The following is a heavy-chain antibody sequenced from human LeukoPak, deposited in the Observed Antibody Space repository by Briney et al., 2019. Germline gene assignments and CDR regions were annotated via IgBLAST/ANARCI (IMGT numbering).Heavy chain of an antibody. D-gene: IGHD3-16*01. CDR2: IIPIFGTA. J-gene: IGHJ3*02. CDR3: ARPSRGGAFDI. CDR1: GGTFSSYA. Sequence: ASVKVSCKASGGTFSSYAISWVRQAPGQGLEWMGGIIPIFGTANNAQKLQGRVTITADESTSTAYIELSSLRSEDTAVYYCARPSRGGAFDIWGQGTMVTVSS. V-gene: IGHV1-69*01.